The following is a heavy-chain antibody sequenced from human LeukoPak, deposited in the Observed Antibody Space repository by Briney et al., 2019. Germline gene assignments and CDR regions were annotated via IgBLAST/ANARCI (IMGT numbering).Heavy chain of an antibody. Sequence: GGSLRLSCAASGFTFYSYDMNWVRQAPGKGLEWVSYISVDSNSDIHYADSVKGRFTISTDNAENSLFLQMNNLRDEDTAVYYCARNTRGTAYYDNWGQGTLVTVSS. V-gene: IGHV3-48*02. CDR3: ARNTRGTAYYDN. CDR2: ISVDSNSDI. D-gene: IGHD1-1*01. J-gene: IGHJ4*02. CDR1: GFTFYSYD.